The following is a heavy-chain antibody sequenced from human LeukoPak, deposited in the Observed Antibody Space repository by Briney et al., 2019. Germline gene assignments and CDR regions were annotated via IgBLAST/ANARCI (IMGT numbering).Heavy chain of an antibody. J-gene: IGHJ4*02. CDR1: GFTFSSYA. V-gene: IGHV3-30-3*01. D-gene: IGHD1-26*01. CDR3: ARGISGSYFYYFDY. CDR2: ISYDGSNK. Sequence: GGSLRLSCAASGFTFSSYAMHWVRQAPGKGLEWVAVISYDGSNKYYADSVKGRFTISRDNSKNTLYLQMNSLRAEDTAVYYCARGISGSYFYYFDYWGQGTLVTVSS.